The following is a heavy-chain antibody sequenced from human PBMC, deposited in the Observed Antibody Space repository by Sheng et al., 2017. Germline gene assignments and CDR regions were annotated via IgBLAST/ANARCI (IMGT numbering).Heavy chain of an antibody. Sequence: QVQLVESGGGLVKPGGSLRLSCAASGFNFSDYYMGWIRQAPGKGLEWVSYTSTSGSFTNYADSVKGRFTISRDNAKNSLYLQMNSLRAEDTAFYYCARDLLAQTASAHQGWCFDPWGQGTLVTVSS. CDR2: TSTSGSFT. CDR3: ARDLLAQTASAHQGWCFDP. D-gene: IGHD6-19*01. J-gene: IGHJ5*02. V-gene: IGHV3-11*05. CDR1: GFNFSDYY.